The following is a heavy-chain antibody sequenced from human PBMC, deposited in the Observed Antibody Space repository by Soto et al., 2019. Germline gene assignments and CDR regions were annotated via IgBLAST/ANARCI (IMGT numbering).Heavy chain of an antibody. V-gene: IGHV4-59*08. Sequence: SETLSLTCTVSGGSISNYYLSWIRQPPGKGLEWTGYIHYSGSTKYNPSLKSRVTISADTSKNQFSLKLSSVTAADAAVYYCARGHYDFWSGYFATIDYWGQGTLVTVPS. CDR2: IHYSGST. CDR1: GGSISNYY. J-gene: IGHJ4*02. D-gene: IGHD3-3*01. CDR3: ARGHYDFWSGYFATIDY.